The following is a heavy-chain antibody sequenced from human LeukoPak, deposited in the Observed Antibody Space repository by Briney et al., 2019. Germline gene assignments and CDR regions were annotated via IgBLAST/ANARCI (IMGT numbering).Heavy chain of an antibody. CDR2: ISYDGSNK. CDR1: GFTFSSYG. Sequence: GGSLRLSCAASGFTFSSYGMHWVRQAPGKGLEWVAVISYDGSNKYYADSVKGRFTISRDNSKNTLYLQMNSLRAEDTAVYYCAKDASMARGAKRTKPSYFDYWGQGTLVTVSS. CDR3: AKDASMARGAKRTKPSYFDY. J-gene: IGHJ4*02. D-gene: IGHD3-10*01. V-gene: IGHV3-30*18.